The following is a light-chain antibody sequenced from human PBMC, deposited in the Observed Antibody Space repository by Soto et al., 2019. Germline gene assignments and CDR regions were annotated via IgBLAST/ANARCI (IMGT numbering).Light chain of an antibody. V-gene: IGKV1-12*01. CDR2: AAS. CDR3: QQRRNWPHLT. J-gene: IGKJ4*01. CDR1: QGISNW. Sequence: DIQMTQSPSSVSASVGDRVTISCRASQGISNWLAWYQQKPGKAPELLIYAASSLQSGVPSRFSGSGSGTDFTLTISSLEPEDFAVYYCQQRRNWPHLTFGGGTKVEIK.